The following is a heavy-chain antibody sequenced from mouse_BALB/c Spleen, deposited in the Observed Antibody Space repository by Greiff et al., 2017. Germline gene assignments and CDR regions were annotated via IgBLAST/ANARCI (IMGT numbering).Heavy chain of an antibody. D-gene: IGHD1-1*01. J-gene: IGHJ3*01. Sequence: EVQLVESGGGLVQPGGSRKLSCAASGFTFSSFGMHWVRQAPEKGLEWVAYISSGGGSTYYPDTVKGRFTISRDNAKNTLYLQMSSLKSEDTAMYYCARHGFGSRGAWFAYWGQGTLVTVSA. CDR2: ISSGGGST. CDR3: ARHGFGSRGAWFAY. CDR1: GFTFSSFG. V-gene: IGHV5-12-1*01.